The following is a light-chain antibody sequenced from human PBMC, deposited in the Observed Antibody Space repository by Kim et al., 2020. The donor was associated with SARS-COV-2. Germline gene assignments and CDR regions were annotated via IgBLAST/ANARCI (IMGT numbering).Light chain of an antibody. CDR2: DAS. V-gene: IGKV3-20*01. J-gene: IGKJ1*01. Sequence: SPGERATLSCRASQSVSRNYLAWYQQKPGQAPRLLMYDASSRAAGISDRFGGSGSGTDFTLTISRLEPEDFALYYCQQYDTPPWTFGQGTKVDIK. CDR3: QQYDTPPWT. CDR1: QSVSRNY.